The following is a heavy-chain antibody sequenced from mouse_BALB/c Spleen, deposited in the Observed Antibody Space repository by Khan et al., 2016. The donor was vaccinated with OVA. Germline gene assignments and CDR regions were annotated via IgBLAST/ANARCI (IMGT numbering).Heavy chain of an antibody. Sequence: EVQLQESGPGLVKPSQSLSLTCTVTGYSITSGYAWNWIRQFPGNKLEWMGYISYSGVTSYTPSLKSRISITRDTSKNHFFLQLNSVTTEDTATYYCARGKYYGYYFDYWGQGTTLTVSS. J-gene: IGHJ2*01. V-gene: IGHV3-2*02. D-gene: IGHD1-1*01. CDR3: ARGKYYGYYFDY. CDR2: ISYSGVT. CDR1: GYSITSGYA.